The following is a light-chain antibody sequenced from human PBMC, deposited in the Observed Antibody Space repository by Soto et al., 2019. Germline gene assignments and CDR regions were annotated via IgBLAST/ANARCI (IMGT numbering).Light chain of an antibody. CDR2: QDS. CDR1: KLGDKY. V-gene: IGLV3-1*01. CDR3: QAWDSSHVV. Sequence: SYELTQPPSVSVSPGQTASITCSGAKLGDKYACWYQQKPGQSPVLVIYQDSKRPSGIPERFSGSNSGNTATLTISGTQAMDEADYYCQAWDSSHVVFGGGTKLTAL. J-gene: IGLJ2*01.